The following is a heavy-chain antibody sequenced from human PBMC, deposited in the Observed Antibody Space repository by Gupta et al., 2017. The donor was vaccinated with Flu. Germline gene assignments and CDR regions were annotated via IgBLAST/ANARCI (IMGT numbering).Heavy chain of an antibody. CDR2: ISGSGVST. Sequence: EVRLLESGGGLVQPGGSLRLSCAPSGFTFTSSAMSWVRQAPGKGLEWVSSISGSGVSTDYTDSVKGRFTSSRDNSKNTLYLQMNNLRAEDTAVYYCARGATSIFGVIIVDFWGQGTRVTVSS. V-gene: IGHV3-23*01. J-gene: IGHJ4*02. D-gene: IGHD3-3*01. CDR1: GFTFTSSA. CDR3: ARGATSIFGVIIVDF.